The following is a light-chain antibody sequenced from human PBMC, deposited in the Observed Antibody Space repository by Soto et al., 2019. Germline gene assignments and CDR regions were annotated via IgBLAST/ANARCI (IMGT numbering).Light chain of an antibody. CDR3: MQALQTPT. CDR2: LGS. V-gene: IGKV2-28*01. CDR1: QSLLHSNGYNY. J-gene: IGKJ4*01. Sequence: DIVMTQSPLSLPVTPGEPASISCRSSQSLLHSNGYNYLDWYLQKPGQSPQILLYLGSHRASGVPDRFSGSGSGTDFTLKISRVEAEDVGVYYCMQALQTPTFGAGTRVELK.